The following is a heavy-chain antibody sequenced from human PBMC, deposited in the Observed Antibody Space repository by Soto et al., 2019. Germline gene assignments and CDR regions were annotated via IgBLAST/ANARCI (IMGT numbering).Heavy chain of an antibody. J-gene: IGHJ6*02. CDR2: IWYDGSTK. V-gene: IGHV3-33*01. Sequence: QVQLVESGGGVVQPGRSLRLSCAASGFTFSSYGMHWVRQAPGKGLEWVAVIWYDGSTKYYADSVKGRFTISRDNSKNMLYLQMNTLRAEDMAVYYCARDQRRPLAVAGLGGMDVWGQGTTVTVSS. D-gene: IGHD6-19*01. CDR1: GFTFSSYG. CDR3: ARDQRRPLAVAGLGGMDV.